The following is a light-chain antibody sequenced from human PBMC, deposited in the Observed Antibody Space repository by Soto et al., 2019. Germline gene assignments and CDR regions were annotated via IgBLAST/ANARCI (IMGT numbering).Light chain of an antibody. CDR2: GAS. V-gene: IGKV3-20*01. Sequence: EIVLTQSPGTLSLSPGERATLSCRASQSVSSSYLAWYQQKPGQAPRLLIYGASSRSTGIPDRFSGSGSGTDFTLTISRLEPEDFAVYYCQQYGSFSFTFGPGTKVDI. CDR1: QSVSSSY. CDR3: QQYGSFSFT. J-gene: IGKJ3*01.